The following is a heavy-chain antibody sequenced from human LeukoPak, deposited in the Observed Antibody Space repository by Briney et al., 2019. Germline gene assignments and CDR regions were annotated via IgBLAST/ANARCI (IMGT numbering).Heavy chain of an antibody. CDR2: TRNKANSSTP. V-gene: IGHV3-72*01. Sequence: HGGALRLSCAASGFTFSDHYIDLVRQAPRNGLEWVGPTRNKANSSTPEYAAYVKGRFTISRDDSKNSLYLQMNSLKTEDTAVYYCASVSSGRPNEFDYWGQGTLVTVSS. J-gene: IGHJ4*02. CDR1: GFTFSDHY. CDR3: ASVSSGRPNEFDY. D-gene: IGHD3-22*01.